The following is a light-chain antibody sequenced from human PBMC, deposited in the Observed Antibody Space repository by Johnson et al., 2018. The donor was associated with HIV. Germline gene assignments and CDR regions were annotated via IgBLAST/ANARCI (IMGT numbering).Light chain of an antibody. CDR1: SSNIGNNY. V-gene: IGLV1-51*01. CDR3: GTWYSSLSAGWF. J-gene: IGLJ1*01. Sequence: QSVLTQPPSVSAAPGQKVTISCSGSSSNIGNNYVSWYQQLPGTAPKLLIYDNNKRTSGIHDRFSRPKSGTSANRGITGLTTGDEADYYCGTWYSSLSAGWFVGTGTKVTVL. CDR2: DNN.